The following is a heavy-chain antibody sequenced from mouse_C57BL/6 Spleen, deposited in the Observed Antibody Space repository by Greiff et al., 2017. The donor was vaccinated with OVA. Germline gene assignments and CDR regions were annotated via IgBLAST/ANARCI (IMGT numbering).Heavy chain of an antibody. D-gene: IGHD1-1*01. V-gene: IGHV1-19*01. CDR3: ARIPGSSYSYAMDY. CDR1: GYTFTDYY. J-gene: IGHJ4*01. CDR2: INPYNGGT. Sequence: VQLQQSGPVLVKPGASVKMSCKASGYTFTDYYMNWVKQSHGKSLEWIGVINPYNGGTSYNQKFKGKATLTVDKSSSTAYMELNSLTSEDSAVYYCARIPGSSYSYAMDYWGQGTSVTVSS.